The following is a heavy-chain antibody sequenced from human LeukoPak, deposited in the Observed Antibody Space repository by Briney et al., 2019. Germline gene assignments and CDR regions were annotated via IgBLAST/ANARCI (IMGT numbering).Heavy chain of an antibody. V-gene: IGHV3-48*03. CDR2: ISLSGTLT. D-gene: IGHD3-22*01. CDR3: ARHVVAVGFGY. J-gene: IGHJ4*02. CDR1: GFTFSSYE. Sequence: GGSLRLSCAASGFTFSSYEMTWVRQTPGEGLDWVSYISLSGTLTYYADSVKGRFTVSRDNAKNSLYLQMNSLRAEDTAVYYCARHVVAVGFGYWGQGTLVTVSS.